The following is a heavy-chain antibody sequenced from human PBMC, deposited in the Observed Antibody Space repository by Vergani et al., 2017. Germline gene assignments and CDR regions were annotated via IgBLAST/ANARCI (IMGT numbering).Heavy chain of an antibody. V-gene: IGHV1-8*03. CDR2: MNPNSGNT. Sequence: QVQLVQSGAEVKKPGASVKVSCKASGYTFTSYDINWVRQATGQGLEWMGWMNPNSGNTGYAQKFQGRVTITADESTSTAYMELSSLRSEDTAVYYCARSRAFTISYYYYMDVWGKGTTVTVSS. CDR1: GYTFTSYD. CDR3: ARSRAFTISYYYYMDV. J-gene: IGHJ6*03. D-gene: IGHD3-3*01.